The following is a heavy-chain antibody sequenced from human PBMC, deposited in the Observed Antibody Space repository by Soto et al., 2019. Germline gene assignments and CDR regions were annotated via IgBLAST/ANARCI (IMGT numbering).Heavy chain of an antibody. CDR2: ISGSGST. CDR1: GGSIRSGGYY. D-gene: IGHD5-18*01. V-gene: IGHV4-30-4*01. CDR3: ATESGSTYGYFDY. J-gene: IGHJ4*02. Sequence: PSETLSLTCTVSGGSIRSGGYYWSWVRQNPGKGLEWIGYISGSGSTGYNPSLKNRLTMSVDGSKNQFTLRLTSVTAADTAVYFCATESGSTYGYFDYWGQGTQVTVSS.